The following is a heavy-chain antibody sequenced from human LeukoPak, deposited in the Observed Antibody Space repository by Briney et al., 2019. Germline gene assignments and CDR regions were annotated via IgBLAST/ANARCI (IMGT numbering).Heavy chain of an antibody. D-gene: IGHD4-17*01. Sequence: ASVKVSCKASGYAFTSYGISWVRQAPGQGLEWMGWISAYNGNTNYAQKLQGRVTMTTDTSTSTAYMELRSLRSDDTAVYYCARGNGDYPPYYFDYWGQGTLVTVSS. CDR1: GYAFTSYG. CDR2: ISAYNGNT. V-gene: IGHV1-18*01. CDR3: ARGNGDYPPYYFDY. J-gene: IGHJ4*02.